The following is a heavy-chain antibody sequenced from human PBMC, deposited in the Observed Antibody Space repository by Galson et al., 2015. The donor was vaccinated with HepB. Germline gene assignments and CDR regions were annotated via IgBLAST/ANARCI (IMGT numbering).Heavy chain of an antibody. CDR2: ISGGGDST. CDR1: GFTFSSYA. J-gene: IGHJ4*02. CDR3: AKSAPAQGGRFLEWSLWYYFDY. V-gene: IGHV3-23*01. Sequence: SLRLSCAASGFTFSSYAMTWVRQAPGKGLEWVFTISGGGDSTYYADSVKGRFTISRDNSKNTLYLQMNSLRADDTAVYYCAKSAPAQGGRFLEWSLWYYFDYWGQGTLVTVSS. D-gene: IGHD3-3*01.